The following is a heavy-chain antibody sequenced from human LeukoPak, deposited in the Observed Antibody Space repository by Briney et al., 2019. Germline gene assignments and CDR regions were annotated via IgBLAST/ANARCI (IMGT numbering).Heavy chain of an antibody. J-gene: IGHJ4*02. CDR3: ARIAVTYTFDY. Sequence: PGGSLRLSCAASGFTFSSYEMNWVRQAPGKGLEWVSSISYSSSYIYYADSVKGRFTISRDNAKNSLYLQMNSLRAEDTAVYYCARIAVTYTFDYWGQGTLVTVSS. CDR2: ISYSSSYI. V-gene: IGHV3-21*01. D-gene: IGHD4-17*01. CDR1: GFTFSSYE.